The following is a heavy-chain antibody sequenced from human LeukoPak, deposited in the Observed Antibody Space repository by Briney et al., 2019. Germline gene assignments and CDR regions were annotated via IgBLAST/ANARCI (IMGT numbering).Heavy chain of an antibody. D-gene: IGHD1-1*01. CDR3: ARQKGNWNDRTRAPRDDY. CDR2: MNPNSGNT. CDR1: GYTFTSYD. Sequence: ASVKVSCKASGYTFTSYDINWVRQATGQGLEWMGWMNPNSGNTGYAQKFQGRVTMTRNTSISTAYMELSSLRSEDTAVYYCARQKGNWNDRTRAPRDDYWGQGTLVTVSS. V-gene: IGHV1-8*01. J-gene: IGHJ4*02.